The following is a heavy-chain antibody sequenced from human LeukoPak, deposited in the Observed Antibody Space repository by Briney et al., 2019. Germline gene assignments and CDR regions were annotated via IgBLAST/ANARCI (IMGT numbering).Heavy chain of an antibody. CDR1: GFTFDDYA. V-gene: IGHV3-9*01. J-gene: IGHJ4*02. CDR2: ISWNSGSI. Sequence: GGSLRLSCAASGFTFDDYAVHWVRQAPGKGLEWVSGISWNSGSIGYADSVKGRFTISRDNAKNSLYLEMNSLRAEDTALYYCAKDIGSTSWYLGNWGQGTLVTVSS. CDR3: AKDIGSTSWYLGN. D-gene: IGHD6-13*01.